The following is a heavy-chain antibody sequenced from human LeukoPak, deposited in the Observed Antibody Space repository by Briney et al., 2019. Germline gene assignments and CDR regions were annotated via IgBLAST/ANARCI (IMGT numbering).Heavy chain of an antibody. J-gene: IGHJ4*02. CDR1: GFTFSSYE. V-gene: IGHV3-48*03. CDR2: ISRSGSSI. Sequence: HSGGSLRLSCAASGFTFSSYEMNWVRQAPGKGLECVSYISRSGSSIYYADSVRGRFTISRDNTKNSLYLQMNSLRAEDTAVYYCARDPSGSYYSTFDYWGQGTLVTVSS. CDR3: ARDPSGSYYSTFDY. D-gene: IGHD1-26*01.